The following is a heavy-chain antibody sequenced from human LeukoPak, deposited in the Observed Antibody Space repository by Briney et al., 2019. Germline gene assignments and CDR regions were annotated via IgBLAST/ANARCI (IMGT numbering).Heavy chain of an antibody. Sequence: WGSLRLSCAASGFTVSAYAMAWVRQAPGKGLEWVSTIYDDNTYYADSVKGRFAISTDNSKNTLCLQMNSLRVEDTAVYLCAARKVRGVWFYLDYWGQGTLVTVSS. V-gene: IGHV3-23*01. CDR1: GFTVSAYA. D-gene: IGHD3-10*01. CDR2: IYDDNT. CDR3: AARKVRGVWFYLDY. J-gene: IGHJ4*02.